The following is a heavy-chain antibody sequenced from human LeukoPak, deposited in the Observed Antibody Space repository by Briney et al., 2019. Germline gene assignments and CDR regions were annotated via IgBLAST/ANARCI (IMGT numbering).Heavy chain of an antibody. CDR3: ATEIAVAGTGNWFDP. D-gene: IGHD6-19*01. CDR2: IYSGGST. J-gene: IGHJ5*02. Sequence: PGGSLRLSCAASGFTVSSYYMSWVRQAPGKGLEWVSVIYSGGSTYYADSVKGRFTISRDNSKNTLSLQMNSLRAEDTAVYYCATEIAVAGTGNWFDPWGQGTLVTVSS. CDR1: GFTVSSYY. V-gene: IGHV3-53*01.